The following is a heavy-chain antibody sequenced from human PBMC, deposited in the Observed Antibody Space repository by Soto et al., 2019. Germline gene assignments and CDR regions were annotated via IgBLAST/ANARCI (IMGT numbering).Heavy chain of an antibody. CDR2: IHHSGRT. CDR1: GDSISSDKW. CDR3: ARGGDWQFDY. Sequence: QVQLQESGPGLVKPSGTLSLTCAVSGDSISSDKWWSWVRQPPGKGLEWIGEIHHSGRTNSNPSLKSRVTILVEKSKNQVSLELSSMTAADTAVYYCARGGDWQFDYWGQGTLVTVSS. D-gene: IGHD2-21*02. V-gene: IGHV4-4*02. J-gene: IGHJ4*02.